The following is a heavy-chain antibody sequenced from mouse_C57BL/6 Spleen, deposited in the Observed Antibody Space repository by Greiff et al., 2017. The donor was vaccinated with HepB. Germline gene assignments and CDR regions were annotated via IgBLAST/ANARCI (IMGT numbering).Heavy chain of an antibody. V-gene: IGHV1-59*01. CDR3: ARGDYGSTAY. CDR1: GYTFTSYW. CDR2: IDPSDSYT. D-gene: IGHD1-1*01. J-gene: IGHJ3*01. Sequence: QVQLQQPGAELVRPGTSVKLSCKASGYTFTSYWMHWVKQRPGQGLEWIGVIDPSDSYTNYNQKFKGKATLTVDTSSSTAYMQLSSLTSEDSAVYYCARGDYGSTAYWGQGTLVTVSA.